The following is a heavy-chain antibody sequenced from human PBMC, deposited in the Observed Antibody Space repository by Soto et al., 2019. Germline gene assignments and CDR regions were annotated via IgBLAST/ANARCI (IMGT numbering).Heavy chain of an antibody. CDR3: GRVSYYYDSSGYYHDAFDI. V-gene: IGHV3-7*01. CDR1: GFTFSSYW. Sequence: GGSLRLSCAASGFTFSSYWMSWVRQAPGKGLEWVADIKKDGSEKYYVDSVKGRFTISRDNAKNSLYLQMNSLRAEDTAVYYCGRVSYYYDSSGYYHDAFDIWGQGTMVTVSS. D-gene: IGHD3-22*01. J-gene: IGHJ3*02. CDR2: IKKDGSEK.